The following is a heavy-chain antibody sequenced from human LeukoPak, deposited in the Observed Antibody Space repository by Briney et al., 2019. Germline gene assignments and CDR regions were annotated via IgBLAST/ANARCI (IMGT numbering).Heavy chain of an antibody. CDR2: ISAYNGNT. D-gene: IGHD6-13*01. V-gene: IGHV1-18*01. CDR3: ARSAAAAGIPDY. Sequence: ASVTVSCKASGYTFTSYGISWVRQAPGEGREWMGWISAYNGNTNYAQKLQGRVTMTTDTSTSTAYMELRSLRSDDTAVYYCARSAAAAGIPDYWGQGTLVTVSS. J-gene: IGHJ4*02. CDR1: GYTFTSYG.